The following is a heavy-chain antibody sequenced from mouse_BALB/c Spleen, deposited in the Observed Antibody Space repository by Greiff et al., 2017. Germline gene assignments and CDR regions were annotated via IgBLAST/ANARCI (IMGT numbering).Heavy chain of an antibody. J-gene: IGHJ4*01. D-gene: IGHD1-1*01. CDR3: ARGGLLRYAMDY. CDR2: ISSGGST. CDR1: GFTFSSYA. Sequence: EVQGVESGGGLVKPGGSLKLSCAASGFTFSSYAMSWVRQTPEKRLEWVASISSGGSTYYPDSVKGRFTITRDNARNILYLQMSSLRSEDTAMYYCARGGLLRYAMDYWGQGTSVTVSS. V-gene: IGHV5-6-5*01.